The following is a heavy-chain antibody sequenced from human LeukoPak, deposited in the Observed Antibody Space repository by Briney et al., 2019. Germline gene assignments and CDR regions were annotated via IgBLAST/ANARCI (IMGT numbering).Heavy chain of an antibody. CDR1: GFTFSSYS. V-gene: IGHV3-21*01. CDR3: AREGSWQQLAFWSRRPNWFYL. Sequence: GGCLRLSWAASGFTFSSYSINWVRQAPGKGVEWGSSISSSSSYIYYADSVKGRFAISRDNAKSSLYLQMNSLRAEDTAVYYCAREGSWQQLAFWSRRPNWFYLWGQGTLVTVSS. CDR2: ISSSSSYI. D-gene: IGHD6-13*01. J-gene: IGHJ5*02.